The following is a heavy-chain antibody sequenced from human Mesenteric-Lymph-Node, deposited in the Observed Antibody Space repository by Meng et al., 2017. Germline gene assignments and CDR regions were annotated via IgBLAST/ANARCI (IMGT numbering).Heavy chain of an antibody. V-gene: IGHV3-33*01. CDR3: ARQWLGAFDI. CDR2: IYYDGSNS. Sequence: SCAASGFTFSSYAMHWVRQAPGKGLEWVAVIYYDGSNSYYGDSVKGRFTISRDNSKNTLHLQMNSLRAEDTAVYYCARQWLGAFDIWGQGTMVTVSS. J-gene: IGHJ3*02. D-gene: IGHD6-19*01. CDR1: GFTFSSYA.